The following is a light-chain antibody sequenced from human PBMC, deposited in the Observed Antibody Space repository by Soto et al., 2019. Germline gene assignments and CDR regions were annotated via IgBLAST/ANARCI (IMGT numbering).Light chain of an antibody. CDR3: SSYTTTTSSSV. CDR1: SNDVGGYNY. Sequence: QSALTQPASVSGSPGQSITISCTGTSNDVGGYNYVSWYQQYPDKAPTLIIYDVSNRPSGVSARFSGSKSGNRASLTISGLQAEDEADYYCSSYTTTTSSSVFGTGTKVTVL. CDR2: DVS. J-gene: IGLJ1*01. V-gene: IGLV2-14*01.